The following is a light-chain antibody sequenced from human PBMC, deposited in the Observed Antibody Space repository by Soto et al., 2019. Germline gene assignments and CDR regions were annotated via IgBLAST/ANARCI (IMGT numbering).Light chain of an antibody. Sequence: ELVLTQSPCTLSLSPGERATLSCRASQNVRNNYLACYQQKPGQAPKLLIYDASSRATGIPDRFSGGGSGTDFILTISRLEPEDFAGYYCQQFSSYPLTFGGGTKVDI. CDR1: QNVRNNY. CDR2: DAS. J-gene: IGKJ4*01. CDR3: QQFSSYPLT. V-gene: IGKV3-20*01.